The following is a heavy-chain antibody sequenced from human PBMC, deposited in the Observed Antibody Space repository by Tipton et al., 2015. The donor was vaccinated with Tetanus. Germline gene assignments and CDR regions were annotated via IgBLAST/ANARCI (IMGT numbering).Heavy chain of an antibody. J-gene: IGHJ6*02. V-gene: IGHV3-53*01. Sequence: QLVQSGGGLNQPGGSLRLSCAASGFTVSSNYISWVRQTPGKGLEWVAAINGSGGSTYYADSVKGRFTISRDNYKNTLYLQMNSLRGEDSAVYYCANSYNWNCFSRYGMGVWGQGTTVTVSS. CDR1: GFTVSSNY. D-gene: IGHD1-7*01. CDR3: ANSYNWNCFSRYGMGV. CDR2: INGSGGST.